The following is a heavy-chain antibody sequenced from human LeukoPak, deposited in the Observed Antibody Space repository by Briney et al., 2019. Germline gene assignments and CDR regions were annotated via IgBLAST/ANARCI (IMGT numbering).Heavy chain of an antibody. V-gene: IGHV3-64*01. CDR2: ISSNGGST. D-gene: IGHD5-18*01. Sequence: GGSLRLSCAASGFTFSSYAMHWVRQAPGKGLEYVSAISSNGGSTYYANSVKGRFTISRDNSKNTLYLQMNSLRAEDTAVYYCARATAMVGYYFDYWGQGTPVTLSS. CDR1: GFTFSSYA. CDR3: ARATAMVGYYFDY. J-gene: IGHJ4*02.